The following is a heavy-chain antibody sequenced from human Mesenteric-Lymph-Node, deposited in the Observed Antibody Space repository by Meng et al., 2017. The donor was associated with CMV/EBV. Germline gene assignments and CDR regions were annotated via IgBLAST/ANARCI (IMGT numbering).Heavy chain of an antibody. CDR1: GLTFSSDY. D-gene: IGHD4-17*01. CDR3: ARAPTITTNFDS. V-gene: IGHV3-66*02. J-gene: IGHJ4*02. Sequence: GESLKISCTTSGLTFSSDYFSWVRQTPGQGLEWVSIIYSDDDTKYADSVRGRFTISRDNSRNAVYLQMNSLRPQDTAVYFCARAPTITTNFDSWGQGTLVTVSS. CDR2: IYSDDDT.